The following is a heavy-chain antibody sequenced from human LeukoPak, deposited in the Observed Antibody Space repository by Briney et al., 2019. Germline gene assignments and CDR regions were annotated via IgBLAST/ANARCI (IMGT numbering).Heavy chain of an antibody. CDR1: GITLSNYG. V-gene: IGHV3-23*01. CDR3: AKRGVVIRVILVGFHKEAYYFDS. CDR2: ISGSGGST. D-gene: IGHD3-22*01. Sequence: PGGSLTLSCAVSGITLSNYGMSWVRQAPGKGLEWVAGISGSGGSTNYADSVKGRFTISRDNRKNTLYLQMNSLRDEDTAVYFCAKRGVVIRVILVGFHKEAYYFDSWGQGALVTVSS. J-gene: IGHJ4*02.